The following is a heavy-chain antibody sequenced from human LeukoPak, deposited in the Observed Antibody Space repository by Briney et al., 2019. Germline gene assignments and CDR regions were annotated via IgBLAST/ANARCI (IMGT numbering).Heavy chain of an antibody. V-gene: IGHV4-31*03. Sequence: SETLSLTCTVSGGSISSGGYYWSWIRQHPGKGLEWIGYIYYSGSTYYNPSLKSRVTISIDTSKNQFSLKLSSVTAADTAVYYCARGTSGSYYVDTSWFDPWGQGTLVTVSS. J-gene: IGHJ5*02. D-gene: IGHD3-10*01. CDR3: ARGTSGSYYVDTSWFDP. CDR2: IYYSGST. CDR1: GGSISSGGYY.